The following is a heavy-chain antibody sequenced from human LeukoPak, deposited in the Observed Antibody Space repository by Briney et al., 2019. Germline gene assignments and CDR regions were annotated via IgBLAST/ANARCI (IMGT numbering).Heavy chain of an antibody. J-gene: IGHJ4*02. Sequence: ASVTVSCKAPGYTFTSYDINWVRQAPGQGLEWMGWMNPNSGNTGYAQKFQGRVTMTRNTSISTAYMELSSLRSEDTAVYYCARIAAAGNPVEWGQGTLVTVSS. CDR2: MNPNSGNT. CDR1: GYTFTSYD. D-gene: IGHD6-13*01. V-gene: IGHV1-8*01. CDR3: ARIAAAGNPVE.